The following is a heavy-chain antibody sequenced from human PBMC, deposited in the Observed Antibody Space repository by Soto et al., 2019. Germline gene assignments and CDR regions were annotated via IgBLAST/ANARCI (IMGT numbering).Heavy chain of an antibody. V-gene: IGHV3-11*06. Sequence: GGSLRLSCAASGFTFSDYYMSWIRQAPGKGLEWVSYISSSSSYTNYADSVKGRFTISRDNAKNSLYLQMNSLRAEDTAVYYCARDRSGYGEFDYWGQGTLVTVSS. D-gene: IGHD5-18*01. CDR3: ARDRSGYGEFDY. J-gene: IGHJ4*02. CDR1: GFTFSDYY. CDR2: ISSSSSYT.